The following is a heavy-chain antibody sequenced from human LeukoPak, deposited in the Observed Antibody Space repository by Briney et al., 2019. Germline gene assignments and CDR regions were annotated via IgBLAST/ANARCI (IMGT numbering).Heavy chain of an antibody. CDR2: INPNSGGT. V-gene: IGHV1-2*02. CDR1: GYTFTGYY. CDR3: ARRCSGGNFSGAFHI. D-gene: IGHD2-15*01. Sequence: GASVKVSCKASGYTFTGYYMHWVRQAPGQGLEWMGWINPNSGGTNYAQKFQGRVTMTRDTSISTAYMELSRLRSDDTAVYYCARRCSGGNFSGAFHIWGQGTMVTVSS. J-gene: IGHJ3*02.